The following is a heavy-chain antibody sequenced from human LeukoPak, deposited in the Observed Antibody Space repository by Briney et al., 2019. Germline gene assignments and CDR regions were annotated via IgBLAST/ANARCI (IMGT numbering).Heavy chain of an antibody. CDR3: ARPRRGAAVGPVDY. J-gene: IGHJ4*02. CDR2: IYYSGST. CDR1: GYSISSGYY. D-gene: IGHD6-13*01. Sequence: PSETLSLTCAVSGYSISSGYYWGWIRQPPGKGLEWIGSIYYSGSTYYSPSLKSRVTISVDTSKNQFSLNLSSVTAADTAVYYCARPRRGAAVGPVDYWGQGTLVTVSS. V-gene: IGHV4-38-2*01.